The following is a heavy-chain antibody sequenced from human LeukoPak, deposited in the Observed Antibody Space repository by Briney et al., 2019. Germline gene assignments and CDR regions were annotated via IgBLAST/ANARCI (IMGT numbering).Heavy chain of an antibody. CDR2: ISSSSSSI. CDR1: GFTFNSYS. J-gene: IGHJ4*02. CDR3: ARASGDIVETATMGSY. Sequence: GGSLRLSWAASGFTFNSYSMNWVRQAPGKGLEWVSSISSSSSSIYYADSVKGRFTISRDNAKNLLYLQMNSLRAEDTAVYYCARASGDIVETATMGSYWGQGTLVTVSS. D-gene: IGHD5-18*01. V-gene: IGHV3-21*01.